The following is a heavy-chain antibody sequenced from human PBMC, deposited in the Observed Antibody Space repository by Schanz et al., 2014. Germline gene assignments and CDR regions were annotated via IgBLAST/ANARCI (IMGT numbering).Heavy chain of an antibody. CDR2: ISHDGYST. CDR3: VKDY. J-gene: IGHJ4*02. Sequence: EVQLVQSGGGLVQPGGSLRLSCTASGFTFSSYSMNWVRQAPGKGLEYVSAISHDGYSTYYADSVKGRFTISRDNSKNTLYLQMSSLTTEDTAVYFCVKDYRGQGTLVTVSS. D-gene: IGHD3-10*01. V-gene: IGHV3-64D*06. CDR1: GFTFSSYS.